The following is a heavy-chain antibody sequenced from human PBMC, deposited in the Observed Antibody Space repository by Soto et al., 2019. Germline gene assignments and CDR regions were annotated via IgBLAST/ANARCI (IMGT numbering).Heavy chain of an antibody. CDR2: IWYDGSNK. CDR1: GFTFSSYG. J-gene: IGHJ4*02. V-gene: IGHV3-33*01. Sequence: GGSLRLSCAASGFTFSSYGMHWVRQAPGKGLEWVAVIWYDGSNKYYADSVKGRFTISRDNSKNTLYLQMNSLRAEDTAVYYCAREGAVAGTDYWGQGTLVTVSS. CDR3: AREGAVAGTDY. D-gene: IGHD6-19*01.